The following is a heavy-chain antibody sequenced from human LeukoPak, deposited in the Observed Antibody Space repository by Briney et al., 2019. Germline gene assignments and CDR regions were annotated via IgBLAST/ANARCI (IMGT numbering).Heavy chain of an antibody. CDR3: ARDLSQPVTYHDAFDI. J-gene: IGHJ3*02. V-gene: IGHV4-30-4*01. CDR1: GGSISSGDYY. D-gene: IGHD2-21*02. Sequence: SETLSLTCTVSGGSISSGDYYWSWIRQPPGKGLEWIGYIYYSGSTYYNPSLKSRVTISVDTSKNQFSLKLSSVTAADTAVYYCARDLSQPVTYHDAFDIWGQGTMVTVSS. CDR2: IYYSGST.